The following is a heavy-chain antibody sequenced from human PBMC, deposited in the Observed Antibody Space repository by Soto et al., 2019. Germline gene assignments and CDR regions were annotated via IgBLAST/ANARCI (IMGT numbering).Heavy chain of an antibody. CDR3: ARGARELLHTYYYYGMDV. Sequence: GASVKVSCKASGGTFSSYAISWVRQAPGQGLEWMGGIIPIFGTANYAQKFQGRVTITADESTSTAYMELSSLRPEDTAVYYCARGARELLHTYYYYGMDVWGQGTTVTVSS. CDR2: IIPIFGTA. J-gene: IGHJ6*02. V-gene: IGHV1-69*13. CDR1: GGTFSSYA. D-gene: IGHD3-10*01.